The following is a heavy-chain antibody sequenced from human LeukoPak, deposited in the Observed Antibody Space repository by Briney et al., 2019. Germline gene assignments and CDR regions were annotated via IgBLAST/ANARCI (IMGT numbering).Heavy chain of an antibody. D-gene: IGHD1-26*01. Sequence: GESLKISCKGSGYSFTSYWIGWVRQMPGKGLEWMGIIYPGDSDTRYSPSFQGQVTISADKSISTGYLQWSSLKASDTAMYYCARRKRGKVGATIGTVDYWGQGALVTVSS. CDR1: GYSFTSYW. J-gene: IGHJ4*02. CDR2: IYPGDSDT. CDR3: ARRKRGKVGATIGTVDY. V-gene: IGHV5-51*01.